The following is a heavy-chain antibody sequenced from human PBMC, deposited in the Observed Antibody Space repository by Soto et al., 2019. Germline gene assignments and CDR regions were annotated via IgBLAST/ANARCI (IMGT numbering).Heavy chain of an antibody. CDR2: INHSGST. Sequence: SETLSLTCAVYGGSFSGYYWSWIRQPPGKGLEWIGEINHSGSTNYNPSLKSRVTISVDTSKNQFSLKLSSVTAADTAVYYCARKGSIGWFDPWGQGTLVTVSS. CDR3: ARKGSIGWFDP. D-gene: IGHD3-22*01. V-gene: IGHV4-34*01. J-gene: IGHJ5*02. CDR1: GGSFSGYY.